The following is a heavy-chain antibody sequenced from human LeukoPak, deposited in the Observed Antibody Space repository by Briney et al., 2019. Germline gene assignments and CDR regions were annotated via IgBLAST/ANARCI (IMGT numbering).Heavy chain of an antibody. CDR3: ARRIVGATGFDY. Sequence: GGSLRLSCAASGFTFSSHWMHWVRQAPGKGLVWVSRIKPDGSTYYADSVKGRFTVSRDNAKNTLYLQMNSLTAEDTAVYYCARRIVGATGFDYWGQGTLVTVSS. J-gene: IGHJ4*02. D-gene: IGHD1-26*01. CDR1: GFTFSSHW. CDR2: IKPDGST. V-gene: IGHV3-74*01.